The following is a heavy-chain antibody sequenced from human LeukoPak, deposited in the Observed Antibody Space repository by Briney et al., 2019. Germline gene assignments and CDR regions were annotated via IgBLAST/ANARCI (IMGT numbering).Heavy chain of an antibody. J-gene: IGHJ4*02. CDR1: GGSISSYY. CDR3: ARGSSLYDY. Sequence: SETLSLTCTVSGGSISSYYWSWIRQFPGKGLEWIGFVFYTGSFNYNPSLKSRVRISVDTSRNQFSLKLSSVTAADTAVYYCARGSSLYDYWGQGTLVTVSS. CDR2: VFYTGSF. V-gene: IGHV4-59*01. D-gene: IGHD6-13*01.